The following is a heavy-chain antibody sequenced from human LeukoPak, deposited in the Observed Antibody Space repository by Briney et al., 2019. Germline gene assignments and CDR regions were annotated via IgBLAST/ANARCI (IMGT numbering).Heavy chain of an antibody. CDR1: GFTFSSYS. D-gene: IGHD6-6*01. V-gene: IGHV3-21*01. J-gene: IGHJ4*02. Sequence: PGGSLRLSCAASGFTFSSYSMNWVRQAPGKGLEWVSSISSGGSYIYYADSVKGRFTISRDNAKNSLYLQMNSLRAEDTAVYYCATSLQVVVDYWGQGTLVTASS. CDR3: ATSLQVVVDY. CDR2: ISSGGSYI.